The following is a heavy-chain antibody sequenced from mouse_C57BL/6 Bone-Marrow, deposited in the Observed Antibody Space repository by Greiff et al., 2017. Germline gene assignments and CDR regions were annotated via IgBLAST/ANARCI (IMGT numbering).Heavy chain of an antibody. CDR3: ERTADYSNYGAMDY. J-gene: IGHJ4*01. CDR2: IDPSDSYT. D-gene: IGHD2-5*01. Sequence: QVQLQQSGAELVMPGASVKLSCKASGYTFTSYWMHWVKQRPGKGLEWIGEIDPSDSYTNYNQKFKGKSTLTVDKSSSTAYMQLSSLTSEDAAVYDGERTADYSNYGAMDYWGQGTSVTVSS. CDR1: GYTFTSYW. V-gene: IGHV1-69*01.